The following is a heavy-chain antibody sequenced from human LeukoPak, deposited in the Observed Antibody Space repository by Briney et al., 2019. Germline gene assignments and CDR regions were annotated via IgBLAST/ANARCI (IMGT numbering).Heavy chain of an antibody. J-gene: IGHJ5*02. CDR3: ARESLYP. CDR1: GYTFTSYD. V-gene: IGHV1-8*03. CDR2: MNPNSGNS. D-gene: IGHD3-16*01. Sequence: GASVKVSCKASGYTFTSYDINWVRQATGQGLEWMGYMNPNSGNSGYAQKFLGRPTITTNTSISTAYMELSSLRSEDTAVYYCARESLYPWGQGTLVTVSS.